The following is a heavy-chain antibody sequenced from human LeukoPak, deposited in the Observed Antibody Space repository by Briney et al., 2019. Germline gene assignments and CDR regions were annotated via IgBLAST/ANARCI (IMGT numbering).Heavy chain of an antibody. J-gene: IGHJ3*02. V-gene: IGHV4-39*07. CDR3: ARGTYCGGDCSPSAFDI. Sequence: SETLSLTCSVSGGSIRSTTYYWGWIRQPPGKGLEWIGSIYYSGNTYYSPSLMSRVTISVDTSKNQFSLKLSSVTAADTAVYYCARGTYCGGDCSPSAFDIWGQGTMVTVSS. CDR2: IYYSGNT. CDR1: GGSIRSTTYY. D-gene: IGHD2-21*02.